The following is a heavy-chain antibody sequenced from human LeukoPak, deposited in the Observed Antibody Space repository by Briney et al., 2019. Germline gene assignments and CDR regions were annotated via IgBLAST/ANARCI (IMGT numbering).Heavy chain of an antibody. D-gene: IGHD6-19*01. V-gene: IGHV3-11*01. Sequence: PGGSLRLSCAASGFTFSDYYMSWIRQAPGKGLEWVSYISSSGSTIYYADSVKGRFTISRDNAKNSLYLQMNSLRAEDTAVYYCARDAVADPYYYGMDVWGQGTTVTVSS. CDR2: ISSSGSTI. J-gene: IGHJ6*02. CDR1: GFTFSDYY. CDR3: ARDAVADPYYYGMDV.